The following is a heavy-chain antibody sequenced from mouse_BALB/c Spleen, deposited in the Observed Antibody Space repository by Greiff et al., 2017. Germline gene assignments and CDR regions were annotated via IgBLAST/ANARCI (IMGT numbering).Heavy chain of an antibody. CDR2: ISNLAYSI. J-gene: IGHJ3*01. V-gene: IGHV5-15*02. CDR1: GFTFSDYG. CDR3: ARESSAWFAY. Sequence: EVKLVESGGGLVQPGGSRKLSCAASGFTFSDYGMAWVRQAPGKGPEWVAFISNLAYSIYYADTVTGRFTISRENAKNTLYLEMSSLRSEDTAMYYCARESSAWFAYWGQGTLVTVSA.